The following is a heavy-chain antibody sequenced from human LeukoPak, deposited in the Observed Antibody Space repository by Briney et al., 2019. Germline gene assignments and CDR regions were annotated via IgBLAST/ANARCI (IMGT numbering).Heavy chain of an antibody. CDR2: ISRSGSTK. V-gene: IGHV3-11*01. CDR1: GFTFSDYN. Sequence: GGSLRLSCAASGFTFSDYNMRWIRQAPGKGLEWVSSISRSGSTKYYADSVKGRFTISRDNAKNSLYLQMNSLRAEDTALYYCARGGYYYDSSGYYYGGVRYFDYWGQGTLVTVSS. J-gene: IGHJ4*02. D-gene: IGHD3-22*01. CDR3: ARGGYYYDSSGYYYGGVRYFDY.